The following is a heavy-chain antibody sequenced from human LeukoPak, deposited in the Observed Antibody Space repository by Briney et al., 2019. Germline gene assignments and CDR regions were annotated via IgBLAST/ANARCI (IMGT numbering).Heavy chain of an antibody. CDR2: IYTSGST. CDR3: AREFTYYYDSSGHGFDP. V-gene: IGHV4-61*02. D-gene: IGHD3-22*01. Sequence: TLSLTCTVSGGSISSGSYYWSWIRQPAGKGLEWIGRIYTSGSTNYNPSLKSRVTISVDTSKNQFSLKLSSVTAADTAVYYCAREFTYYYDSSGHGFDPWGQGTLVTVSS. J-gene: IGHJ5*02. CDR1: GGSISSGSYY.